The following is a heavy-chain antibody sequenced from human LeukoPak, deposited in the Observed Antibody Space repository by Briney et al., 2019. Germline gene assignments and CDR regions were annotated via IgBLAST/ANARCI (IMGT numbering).Heavy chain of an antibody. Sequence: PSETLSLTCTVSGGSISSYYWSWIRQPPGKGLEWIGYIYYSGSTNYNPSLKSRVTISVDTSKNQFSLKLSSVTAADTAVYHCARLVGAYYFDYWGQGTLVTVSS. V-gene: IGHV4-59*08. CDR2: IYYSGST. D-gene: IGHD1-26*01. CDR1: GGSISSYY. CDR3: ARLVGAYYFDY. J-gene: IGHJ4*02.